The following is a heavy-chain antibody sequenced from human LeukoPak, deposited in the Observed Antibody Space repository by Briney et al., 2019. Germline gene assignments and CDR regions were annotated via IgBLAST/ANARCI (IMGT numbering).Heavy chain of an antibody. CDR3: AREGSSTSSTYDY. Sequence: PSETLSLTCAVSGYSISSGYYWGWIRQPPGKGLEWLGSIYHSGSTYYNPSLKSRVTISVDTSKNQFSLKLSSVTAADTAVYYCAREGSSTSSTYDYWGQGTLVTVSS. CDR2: IYHSGST. J-gene: IGHJ4*02. CDR1: GYSISSGYY. V-gene: IGHV4-38-2*01. D-gene: IGHD2-2*01.